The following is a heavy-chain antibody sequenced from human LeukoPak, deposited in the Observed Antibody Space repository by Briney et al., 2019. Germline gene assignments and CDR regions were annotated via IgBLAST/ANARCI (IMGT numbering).Heavy chain of an antibody. CDR1: GFTFSSYS. V-gene: IGHV3-21*01. D-gene: IGHD2-21*02. CDR3: ARHLVVVTRIRGSYYGTAV. J-gene: IGHJ6*02. CDR2: ITSSSSYI. Sequence: GGSLRLSCAASGFTFSSYSMNWVRQAPGKGLEWVSSITSSSSYIFYADSVKGRFTISRDNAKNSLYLQMNSLRAEDTAVYYCARHLVVVTRIRGSYYGTAVCGQGSTVTASS.